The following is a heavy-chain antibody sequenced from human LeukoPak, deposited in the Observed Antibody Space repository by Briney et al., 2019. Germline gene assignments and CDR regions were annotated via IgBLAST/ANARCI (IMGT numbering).Heavy chain of an antibody. CDR3: AREITIFEGLSFDP. D-gene: IGHD3-3*01. J-gene: IGHJ5*02. CDR2: IYYSGST. Sequence: SETLSLTCTVSGGSISSYYWSWIRQPPGKGLEWIGYIYYSGSTNYNPSLKSRVTISVDTSKNQFSLKLSSVTAADTAVYYCAREITIFEGLSFDPWGQGTLVTVSS. CDR1: GGSISSYY. V-gene: IGHV4-59*01.